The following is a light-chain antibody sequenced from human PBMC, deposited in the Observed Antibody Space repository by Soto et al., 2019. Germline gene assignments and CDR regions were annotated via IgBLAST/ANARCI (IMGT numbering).Light chain of an antibody. J-gene: IGKJ4*01. Sequence: EIVMTQSPATLSLSPGERASLSCRASQSLSNKLAWYQQKPGQAPRLLIYGASTRATDIPVRFSAGGSGTEFTLTIGSLQSEDFAVYYCQQYDNWPLTFGGGTKVDIK. CDR3: QQYDNWPLT. CDR2: GAS. V-gene: IGKV3-15*01. CDR1: QSLSNK.